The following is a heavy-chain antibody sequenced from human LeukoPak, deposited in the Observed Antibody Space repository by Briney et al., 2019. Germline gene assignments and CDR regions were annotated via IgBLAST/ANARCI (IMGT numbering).Heavy chain of an antibody. Sequence: GGSLRLSCAASGFTFNTYAMNWVRQAPGKGLEWISYISPGGTTIHYADSVKGRFTISRDSAKNSLFLQMYSLRAEDTAVYYCVRGGYCSGGTCYPLNAFDLWGQGTMVTVSS. D-gene: IGHD2-15*01. V-gene: IGHV3-48*03. J-gene: IGHJ3*01. CDR2: ISPGGTTI. CDR3: VRGGYCSGGTCYPLNAFDL. CDR1: GFTFNTYA.